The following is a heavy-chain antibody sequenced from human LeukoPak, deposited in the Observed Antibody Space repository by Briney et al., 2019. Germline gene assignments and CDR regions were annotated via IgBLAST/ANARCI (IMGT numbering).Heavy chain of an antibody. V-gene: IGHV4-59*01. CDR2: IYYSGST. D-gene: IGHD5-24*01. J-gene: IGHJ4*02. Sequence: SETLSLTCTVSGGSISSYYWSWIRQPPGKGLEWIGYIYYSGSTNYNPSLKSRVTISVDTSKNQFSLKLSSVTAADTAVYYCARAPKGRATDFDYWGQGTLVTVSS. CDR1: GGSISSYY. CDR3: ARAPKGRATDFDY.